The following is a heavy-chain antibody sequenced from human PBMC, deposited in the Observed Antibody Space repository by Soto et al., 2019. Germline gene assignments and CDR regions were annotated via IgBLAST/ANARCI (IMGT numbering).Heavy chain of an antibody. CDR1: GFTFSSYS. Sequence: PGGSLRLSCAASGFTFSSYSMNWVRQAPGKGLEWVSYTSSSSSTIYYADSVKGRFTISRDNAKNSLYLQMNSLRDEDTAVYYCARYLTYYDFWSGPYYYYYYGMDVWGQGTTVTVSS. CDR2: TSSSSSTI. J-gene: IGHJ6*02. D-gene: IGHD3-3*01. V-gene: IGHV3-48*02. CDR3: ARYLTYYDFWSGPYYYYYYGMDV.